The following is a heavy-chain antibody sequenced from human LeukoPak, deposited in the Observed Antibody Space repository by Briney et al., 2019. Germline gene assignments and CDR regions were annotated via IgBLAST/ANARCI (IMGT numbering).Heavy chain of an antibody. CDR2: IYYSGST. V-gene: IGHV4-34*01. J-gene: IGHJ4*02. Sequence: KSSETLSLTCAVYGGSFSDYFWSWIRQPPGKGLEWIGSIYYSGSTYYNPSLKSRVTISVDTSKNQFSLKLNSVTATDTAVYYCARHYGPWGQGTLVTVSS. D-gene: IGHD3-16*01. CDR1: GGSFSDYF. CDR3: ARHYGP.